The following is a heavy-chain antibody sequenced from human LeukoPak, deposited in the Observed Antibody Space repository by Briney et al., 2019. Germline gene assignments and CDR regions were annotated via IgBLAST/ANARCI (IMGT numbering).Heavy chain of an antibody. CDR2: IYYSGST. CDR3: ARAQYTAMVTGWFDP. V-gene: IGHV4-31*03. J-gene: IGHJ5*02. CDR1: GGSISSGVYY. Sequence: PSETLSLTCTVSGGSISSGVYYWSWIRQHPGKGLEWIGYIYYSGSTYYNPSLKSRVTISVDTSKNQFSLKLSSVTAAVTAVYYCARAQYTAMVTGWFDPWGQGTLVTVSS. D-gene: IGHD5-18*01.